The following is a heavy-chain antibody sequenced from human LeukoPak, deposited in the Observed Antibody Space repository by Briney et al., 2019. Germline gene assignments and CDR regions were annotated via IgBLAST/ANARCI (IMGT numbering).Heavy chain of an antibody. CDR3: ARIPDIVVVVAATSGAFDI. D-gene: IGHD2-15*01. J-gene: IGHJ3*02. CDR2: IYYSGST. Sequence: WVRQPPGKGLEWIGSIYYSGSTYYNPSLKSRVTISVDTSKNQFSLKLSSVTAADTAVYYCARIPDIVVVVAATSGAFDIWGQGTMVTVSS. V-gene: IGHV4-39*01.